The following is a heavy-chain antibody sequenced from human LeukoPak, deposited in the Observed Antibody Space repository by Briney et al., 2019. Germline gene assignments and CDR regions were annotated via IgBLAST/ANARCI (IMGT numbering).Heavy chain of an antibody. CDR2: IKEDGSEK. J-gene: IGHJ4*02. Sequence: PGGSLRLSCAASGFTFSSYWMSWVRQAPGKGLEWVANIKEDGSEKYYVESVKGRFTISRDNAKNSLYLQMNSLRAEDTAVYYCARGRRLDGSGSHYFDYWGQGTLVTVSS. V-gene: IGHV3-7*02. CDR3: ARGRRLDGSGSHYFDY. CDR1: GFTFSSYW. D-gene: IGHD3-10*01.